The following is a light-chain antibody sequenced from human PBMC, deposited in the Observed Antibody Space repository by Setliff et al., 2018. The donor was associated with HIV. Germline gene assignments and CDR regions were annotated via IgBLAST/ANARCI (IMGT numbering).Light chain of an antibody. CDR1: SGDVGRYNL. CDR2: QAS. CDR3: CSNTGSNTYV. V-gene: IGLV2-23*01. Sequence: QSALTQPASVSGSPEQSITISCTGTSGDVGRYNLVSWYQQQPGKPPKLMIYQASKRPSGVSNRFSGSKSGNTASLTISGLQAEDEADYYCCSNTGSNTYVFGTGTKV. J-gene: IGLJ1*01.